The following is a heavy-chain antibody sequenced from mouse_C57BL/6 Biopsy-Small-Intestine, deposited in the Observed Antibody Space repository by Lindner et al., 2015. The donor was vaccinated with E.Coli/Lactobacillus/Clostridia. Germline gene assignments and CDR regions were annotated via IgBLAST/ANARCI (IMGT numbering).Heavy chain of an antibody. D-gene: IGHD2-3*01. J-gene: IGHJ3*01. CDR3: ASRIYDGYYGFAY. V-gene: IGHV1-47*01. CDR2: FHPYSGDA. CDR1: GYTFTTYP. Sequence: VQLQESGAELVKPGASVKMSCKASGYTFTTYPIDWMKQNHGKSLEWIGNFHPYSGDAKYNEKFKGKATLTVEKSSSTIYLELSRLTSADSAVYYCASRIYDGYYGFAYWGQGTLVTVSA.